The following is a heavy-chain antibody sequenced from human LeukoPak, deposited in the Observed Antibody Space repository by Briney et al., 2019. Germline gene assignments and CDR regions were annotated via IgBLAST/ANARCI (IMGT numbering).Heavy chain of an antibody. D-gene: IGHD5-12*01. V-gene: IGHV4-39*07. CDR2: IYYSGST. Sequence: KSSETLSLTCTVSGGSISSSSYYWGWIRQPPGKGLEWIGSIYYSGSTYYNPSLKSRVTISVDTSKNQFSLKLSSVTAADTAVYYCASRLRGYSGYDYGLWFDPWGQGTLVTVSS. CDR3: ASRLRGYSGYDYGLWFDP. J-gene: IGHJ5*02. CDR1: GGSISSSSYY.